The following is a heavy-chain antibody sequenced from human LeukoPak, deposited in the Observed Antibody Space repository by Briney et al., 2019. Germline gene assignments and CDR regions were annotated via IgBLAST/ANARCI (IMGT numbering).Heavy chain of an antibody. CDR2: ISNDGRNK. J-gene: IGHJ4*02. CDR1: GFTFNSFG. D-gene: IGHD3-22*01. CDR3: VKAGGYDSSGYYYYLDY. Sequence: TGGSLRLSCAASGFTFNSFGIHWVRQAPGKGLELVASISNDGRNKYYVDSVEGRFTISRDNSRNTLYLQMNSLSAEDTAVYYCVKAGGYDSSGYYYYLDYWGQGTLVTVSS. V-gene: IGHV3-30*18.